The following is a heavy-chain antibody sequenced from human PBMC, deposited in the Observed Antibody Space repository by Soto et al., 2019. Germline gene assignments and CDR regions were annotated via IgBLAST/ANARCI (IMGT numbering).Heavy chain of an antibody. CDR1: GGSISSYY. V-gene: IGHV4-59*08. CDR2: IYYSGST. CDR3: ARHKQLVPYYFDY. J-gene: IGHJ4*02. Sequence: QVQLQESGPGLVKPSETLSLTCTVSGGSISSYYWSWIRQPPGKGLEWIGYIYYSGSTNYNPSLKSRVTISVDTSKNQFSLKLSSVTAADTAVYYCARHKQLVPYYFDYWGQGTLVTVSS. D-gene: IGHD6-6*01.